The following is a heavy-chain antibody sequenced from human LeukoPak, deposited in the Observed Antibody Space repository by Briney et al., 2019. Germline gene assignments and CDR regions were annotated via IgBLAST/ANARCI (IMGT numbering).Heavy chain of an antibody. CDR2: IYPGDSDT. V-gene: IGHV5-51*01. CDR3: ARLAGSYPGSPFDY. D-gene: IGHD1-26*01. J-gene: IGHJ4*02. CDR1: AYRFANYW. Sequence: GESLKISCKGSAYRFANYWIGWVRQMPGKGLEWMGIIYPGDSDTRYSPSFEGQVTISADKSISTAYLQWSGLKASDSALYYCARLAGSYPGSPFDYWGQGTLVTVSS.